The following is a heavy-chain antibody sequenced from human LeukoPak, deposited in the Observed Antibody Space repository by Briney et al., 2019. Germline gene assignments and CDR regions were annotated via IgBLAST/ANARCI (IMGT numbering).Heavy chain of an antibody. CDR1: GFTFSSYA. D-gene: IGHD4-11*01. V-gene: IGHV3-23*01. J-gene: IGHJ4*02. Sequence: PGGSLRLSCAASGFTFSSYAMSWVRQAPGKGLEWVSAISGSGGSTYYADSVKGRFTISRDNSKNTLYLQMNSLRAEDTAVYYCAKSPLTTVTTINRDYYFDYWGQGTLVTVSS. CDR3: AKSPLTTVTTINRDYYFDY. CDR2: ISGSGGST.